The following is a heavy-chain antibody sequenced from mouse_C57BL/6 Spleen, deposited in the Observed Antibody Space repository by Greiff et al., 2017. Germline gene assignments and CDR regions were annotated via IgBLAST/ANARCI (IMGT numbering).Heavy chain of an antibody. Sequence: VQLQQSGAELVRPGASVTLSCKASGYTFTDYEMHWVKQTPVHGLEWIGAIDPETGGTAYNQKFKGKAILTADKASSTAYMELRSLTSEDSAVYYCRPYSNYPYFDGWGQGTTLTVSS. V-gene: IGHV1-15*01. CDR3: RPYSNYPYFDG. CDR2: IDPETGGT. J-gene: IGHJ2*01. D-gene: IGHD2-5*01. CDR1: GYTFTDYE.